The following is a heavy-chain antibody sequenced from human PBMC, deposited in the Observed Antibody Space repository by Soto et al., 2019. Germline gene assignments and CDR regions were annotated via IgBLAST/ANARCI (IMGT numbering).Heavy chain of an antibody. CDR3: EREVYSNYPRYYYYGMDV. D-gene: IGHD4-4*01. CDR2: IIPIFGTA. CDR1: GGTFSSYA. Sequence: QVQLVQSGAEVKKPGSSVKVSCKASGGTFSSYAISWVRQAPGQGLEWMGGIIPIFGTANYAQKFQGRVTITADESTSTAYMELSSLRSEDTAVYYCEREVYSNYPRYYYYGMDVWGQGTTVTVSS. V-gene: IGHV1-69*01. J-gene: IGHJ6*02.